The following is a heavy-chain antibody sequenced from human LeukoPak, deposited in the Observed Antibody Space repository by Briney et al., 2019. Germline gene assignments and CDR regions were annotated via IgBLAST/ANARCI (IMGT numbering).Heavy chain of an antibody. CDR1: GYTFTGYY. CDR2: INPNSGGT. J-gene: IGHJ4*02. V-gene: IGHV1-2*06. Sequence: AASVKVSCKASGYTFTGYYIHWVRQAPGQGLEWMGRINPNSGGTNYAQKFQGRVTMTRDTSISTAYMELSRLRSDDTAVYYCARGYIAAAGTIDYWGQGTLVTVSS. D-gene: IGHD6-13*01. CDR3: ARGYIAAAGTIDY.